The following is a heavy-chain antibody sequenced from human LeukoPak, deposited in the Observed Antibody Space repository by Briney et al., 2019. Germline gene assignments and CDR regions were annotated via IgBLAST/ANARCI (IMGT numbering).Heavy chain of an antibody. CDR1: GGSIISGNW. D-gene: IGHD5-12*01. Sequence: SETLSLTCAVSGGSIISGNWWSWVRQPPGKGLEWIGEIYHSGRTNYNPSLKSRVTISLDKSKNQFSLNLSSVTAADTALYYCASSDGLPPRSDSSYDVFDYWGQGTLVTVSS. V-gene: IGHV4-4*02. J-gene: IGHJ4*02. CDR2: IYHSGRT. CDR3: ASSDGLPPRSDSSYDVFDY.